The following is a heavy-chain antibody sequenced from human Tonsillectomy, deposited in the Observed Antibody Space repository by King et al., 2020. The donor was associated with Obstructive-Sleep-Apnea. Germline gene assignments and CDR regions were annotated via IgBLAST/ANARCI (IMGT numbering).Heavy chain of an antibody. V-gene: IGHV3-74*01. Sequence: VQLVESGGGLVQPGGSLRLSCAASGVTFYSYWMHWVRQAPGKGLVWVSRIDSDGSSTSYADSVKGRFTKSRDNAKNTLYLQMNSLRAEDTVVYYGARSTVFGLLIYYGMDVWGQGTTVTVSS. CDR3: ARSTVFGLLIYYGMDV. J-gene: IGHJ6*02. CDR2: IDSDGSST. CDR1: GVTFYSYW. D-gene: IGHD3/OR15-3a*01.